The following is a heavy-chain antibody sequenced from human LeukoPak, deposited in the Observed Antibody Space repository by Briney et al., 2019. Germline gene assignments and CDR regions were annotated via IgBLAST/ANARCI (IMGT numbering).Heavy chain of an antibody. V-gene: IGHV5-51*01. D-gene: IGHD6-6*01. Sequence: GESLKISCKGSGYSFTSYWIGWVRQMPGKGLEWMGIIYPGDSDTRYSPSFQGQVTISADKSISTAYLQWSSLKASDTAMYHCARRRVAARPGGAFDIWGQGTMVTVSS. J-gene: IGHJ3*02. CDR3: ARRRVAARPGGAFDI. CDR2: IYPGDSDT. CDR1: GYSFTSYW.